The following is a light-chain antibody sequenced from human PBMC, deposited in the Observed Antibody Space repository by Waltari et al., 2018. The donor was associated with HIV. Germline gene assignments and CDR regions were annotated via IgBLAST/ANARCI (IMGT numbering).Light chain of an antibody. CDR1: QIIGNAY. CDR3: QHCGDASNT. CDR2: GAS. J-gene: IGKJ2*01. V-gene: IGKV3-20*01. Sequence: EIVLTQSPGTLSLSPGERATLSCRASQIIGNAYLAWYQQKPGQAPRLLIPGASSRANGVPDRFSGSGSETDFTLTISRLEPEDFAVYYCQHCGDASNTFGQGTKLE.